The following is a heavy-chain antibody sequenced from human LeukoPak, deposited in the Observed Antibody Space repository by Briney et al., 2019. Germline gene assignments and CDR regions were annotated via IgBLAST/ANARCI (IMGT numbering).Heavy chain of an antibody. CDR2: ISYDGSNK. CDR1: GFTFSSYA. D-gene: IGHD6-13*01. V-gene: IGHV3-30*04. J-gene: IGHJ6*02. Sequence: QTGGSLRLSCAASGFTFSSYAMHWVRQAPGKGLEWVAVISYDGSNKYYANSVKGRFTISRDNSKNTLYLQVNSLRAEDTAVYYCARAKAAGPIEYYYGMDVWGQGTTVTVSS. CDR3: ARAKAAGPIEYYYGMDV.